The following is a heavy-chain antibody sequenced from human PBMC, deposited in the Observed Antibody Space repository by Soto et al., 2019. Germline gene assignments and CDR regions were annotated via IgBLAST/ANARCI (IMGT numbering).Heavy chain of an antibody. D-gene: IGHD1-26*01. J-gene: IGHJ4*02. CDR1: GFTFSDHW. CDR3: VRGASLNFDY. CDR2: VNWNGGST. Sequence: GGSLRLSCAASGFTFSDHWMHWARQAPGKGLEWVSGVNWNGGSTGYADSVKGRFTISRDNAKNSLYLQMNSLRAEDTAFYYCVRGASLNFDYWGQGTLVTVSS. V-gene: IGHV3-20*04.